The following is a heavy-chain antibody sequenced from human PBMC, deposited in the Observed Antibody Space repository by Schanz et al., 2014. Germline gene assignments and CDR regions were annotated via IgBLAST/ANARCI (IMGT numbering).Heavy chain of an antibody. J-gene: IGHJ4*02. D-gene: IGHD3-3*01. CDR2: ISGSGGST. CDR1: GFTFSSYA. CDR3: VRDSFFAFDY. Sequence: EVHLLDSGGGLVQPGGSLRLSCAASGFTFSSYAMSWVRQAPGKGLEWVSAISGSGGSTYYADSVKGRFTISRDNSKNSLYLEMNSLRAEDTAVYYCVRDSFFAFDYWGQGTLVTVSS. V-gene: IGHV3-23*01.